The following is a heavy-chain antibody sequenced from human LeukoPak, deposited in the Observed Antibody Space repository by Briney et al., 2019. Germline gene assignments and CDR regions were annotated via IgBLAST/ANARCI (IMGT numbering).Heavy chain of an antibody. D-gene: IGHD2-2*02. CDR1: GDSVSSNSAA. J-gene: IGHJ4*02. CDR3: ARPNHKDHCSSASCYRYFDY. Sequence: SQTLSLTCAISGDSVSSNSAAWNWIRQSPSRGLEWLGRTYYKSMWYNEYSASAESRIVINPDTSKNQFSLQLNSVTPEDTAVYYCARPNHKDHCSSASCYRYFDYWGQGTLVTVSS. V-gene: IGHV6-1*01. CDR2: TYYKSMWYN.